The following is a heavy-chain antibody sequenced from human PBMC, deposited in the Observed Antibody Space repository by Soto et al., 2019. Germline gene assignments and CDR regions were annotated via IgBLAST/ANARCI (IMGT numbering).Heavy chain of an antibody. V-gene: IGHV1-3*01. CDR1: GYTFASYA. D-gene: IGHD1-26*01. CDR3: ASSATTADYYYGMDV. Sequence: ASVKVSCKASGYTFASYAMHWVRQAPGQRLEWMGWINAGNGNTKYSQKFQGRVTITRDTSASTAYMELSSLRSEDTAVYYCASSATTADYYYGMDVWGQGTTVTVSS. J-gene: IGHJ6*02. CDR2: INAGNGNT.